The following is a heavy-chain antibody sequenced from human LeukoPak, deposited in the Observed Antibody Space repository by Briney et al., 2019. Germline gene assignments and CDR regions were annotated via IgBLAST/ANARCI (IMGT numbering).Heavy chain of an antibody. D-gene: IGHD6-25*01. CDR1: GFTFSSYE. V-gene: IGHV3-48*03. CDR2: ISSSGSTI. J-gene: IGHJ5*02. Sequence: GGSLRLSCAASGFTFSSYEMNWVRQAPGKGLEWVSYISSSGSTIYYADSVKGRFTVSRDNAKNSLYPQMNSLRDEDTAVYYCATLPRRAFDPWGQGTLVTVSS. CDR3: ATLPRRAFDP.